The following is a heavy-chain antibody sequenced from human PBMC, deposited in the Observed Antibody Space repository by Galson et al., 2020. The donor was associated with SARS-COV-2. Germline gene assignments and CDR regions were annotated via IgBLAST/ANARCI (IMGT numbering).Heavy chain of an antibody. V-gene: IGHV3-20*01. CDR3: ARNMGSSVYYYYYDMDV. CDR2: INWNGGST. Sequence: GESLKISCAASGFTFDDYGMSWVRQAPGKGLEWVSGINWNGGSTGYADSVKGRFTISRDNAKNSLYLQMNSLRAEDTALYHCARNMGSSVYYYYYDMDVWGQGTTVTVSS. J-gene: IGHJ6*02. D-gene: IGHD1-26*01. CDR1: GFTFDDYG.